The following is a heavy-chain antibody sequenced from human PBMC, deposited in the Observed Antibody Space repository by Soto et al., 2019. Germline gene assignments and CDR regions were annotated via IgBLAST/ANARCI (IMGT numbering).Heavy chain of an antibody. V-gene: IGHV3-23*01. D-gene: IGHD1-7*01. Sequence: EVQLLESGGGLVQPGGSVRLSCAASGFAFSSYAMSWVRQAPGKGLEWVSAVSGSGGSTYYADSVKGRFTISRDNSKNTLYLQMSSLRAEDTAVYYCAKDQGSTITGTTYYFDFWGQGTLVTVSS. J-gene: IGHJ4*02. CDR1: GFAFSSYA. CDR2: VSGSGGST. CDR3: AKDQGSTITGTTYYFDF.